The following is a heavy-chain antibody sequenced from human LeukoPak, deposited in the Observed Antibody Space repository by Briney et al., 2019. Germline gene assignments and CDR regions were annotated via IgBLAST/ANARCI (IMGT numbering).Heavy chain of an antibody. V-gene: IGHV1-69*06. J-gene: IGHJ6*03. CDR2: IIPIFGTA. CDR1: GGTFSSYA. CDR3: ARGLLWFGEGVANMDV. Sequence: SVKVSCKASGGTFSSYAISWVRQAPGQGLEWMGGIIPIFGTANYAQKFQGRVTITADKSTSTAYMELSSLRSEDTAVYYCARGLLWFGEGVANMDVWGKGTTVTISS. D-gene: IGHD3-10*01.